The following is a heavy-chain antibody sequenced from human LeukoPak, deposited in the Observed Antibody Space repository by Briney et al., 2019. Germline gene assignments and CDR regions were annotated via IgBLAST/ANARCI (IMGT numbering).Heavy chain of an antibody. J-gene: IGHJ4*02. CDR3: ASRAVAGRPVYFDY. CDR1: GGSINSNY. D-gene: IGHD6-19*01. CDR2: IYYSGST. V-gene: IGHV4-59*01. Sequence: SETLSLTCTGSGGSINSNYWSWIRQPPGKGLEYIGYIYYSGSTNYNPSLKSRVTISVDTSKNQFSLKLSSVTAADTAVYYCASRAVAGRPVYFDYWGQGTLVSVSS.